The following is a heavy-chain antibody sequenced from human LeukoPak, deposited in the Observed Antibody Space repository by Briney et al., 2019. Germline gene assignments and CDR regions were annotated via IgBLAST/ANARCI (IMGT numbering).Heavy chain of an antibody. CDR1: GFTFSSSA. Sequence: GRSLRLSCAASGFTFSSSAMHWVRQAPDKGLEWVAVISYDGSNKYYADSVKGRFTISRDNSKNTLYLQMNSLRAEDTAVYYCAKDGVLRLYYFDYWGQGTLVTVSS. D-gene: IGHD2/OR15-2a*01. J-gene: IGHJ4*02. CDR2: ISYDGSNK. V-gene: IGHV3-30*04. CDR3: AKDGVLRLYYFDY.